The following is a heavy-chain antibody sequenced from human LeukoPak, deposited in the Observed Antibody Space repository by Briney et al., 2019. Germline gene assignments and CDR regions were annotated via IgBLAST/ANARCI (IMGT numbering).Heavy chain of an antibody. D-gene: IGHD4-17*01. J-gene: IGHJ4*02. V-gene: IGHV4-34*01. CDR3: ARDYYGDYGDY. CDR2: INHSGST. Sequence: SETLSLXCAVYGGSFSGYYWSWIRQPPGKGLEWIGEINHSGSTNYNPSLKSRVTISVDTSKNQFSLKLSSVTAADTAVYYCARDYYGDYGDYWGQGTLVTVSS. CDR1: GGSFSGYY.